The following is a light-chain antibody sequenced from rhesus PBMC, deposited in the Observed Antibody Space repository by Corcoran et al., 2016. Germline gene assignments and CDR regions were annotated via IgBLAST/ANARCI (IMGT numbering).Light chain of an antibody. CDR1: QDISNS. Sequence: DIQMTQSPSSLSASVGDRVTISCQASQDISNSLAWYQQKLGKVPNLLIYREATLQTGVPSRSSGSGSGTDFTLTISSLQPEDFATYYCKHTYRIPFTFGPGTKVEIK. V-gene: IGKV1-25*01. CDR3: KHTYRIPFT. J-gene: IGKJ3*01. CDR2: REA.